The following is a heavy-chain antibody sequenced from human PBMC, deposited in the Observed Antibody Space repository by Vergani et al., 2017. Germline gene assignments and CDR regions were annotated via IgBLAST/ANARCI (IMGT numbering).Heavy chain of an antibody. CDR1: GYSFTSYW. Sequence: VQLVQSGAEVKKPGESLRISCKGSGYSFTSYWISWVRQMPGKGLEWMGWINPNSGGTNYAQKFQGRVTMTRDTSISTAYMELSRLRSDDTAVFYCARATCSGGSCYRGFEYWGQGSLITVSS. V-gene: IGHV1-2*02. D-gene: IGHD2-15*01. J-gene: IGHJ4*02. CDR3: ARATCSGGSCYRGFEY. CDR2: INPNSGGT.